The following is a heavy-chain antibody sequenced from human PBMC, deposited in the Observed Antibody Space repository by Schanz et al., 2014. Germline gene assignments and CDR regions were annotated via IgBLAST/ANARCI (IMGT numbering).Heavy chain of an antibody. CDR3: PRSNYYDNSDYYNSFDY. D-gene: IGHD3-22*01. V-gene: IGHV1-69*02. CDR2: IIPILGIA. CDR1: GGTFSSYS. J-gene: IGHJ4*02. Sequence: QVQLVQSGAEVKKPGSSVKVSCKASGGTFSSYSISWVRQAPGQGLEWMGRIIPILGIANYAQKFQGRVTNPADKSPSPAYMDLSRLRPEDTAVYYCPRSNYYDNSDYYNSFDYWGQGTLVTVSS.